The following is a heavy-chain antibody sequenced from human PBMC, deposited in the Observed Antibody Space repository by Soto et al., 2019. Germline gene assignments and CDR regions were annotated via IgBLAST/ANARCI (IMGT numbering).Heavy chain of an antibody. CDR3: ARLRGYSYGSDFCFDY. CDR2: ILYDGSKE. D-gene: IGHD5-18*01. J-gene: IGHJ4*02. V-gene: IGHV3-30-3*01. Sequence: WETLSLTCAASGVFFSDHAMSWVRQPPGKGLEWLAVILYDGSKEYYADSVRGRCTTSKENSKNMLHLQMSSLTAADTAFYYCARLRGYSYGSDFCFDYWGQGTLVTVSS. CDR1: GVFFSDHA.